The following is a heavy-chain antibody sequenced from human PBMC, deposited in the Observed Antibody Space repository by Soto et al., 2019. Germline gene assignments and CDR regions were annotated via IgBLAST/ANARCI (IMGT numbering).Heavy chain of an antibody. CDR3: ARVDYGDYPWFDP. Sequence: QVQLQESGPGLVRPSDTLSLTCSVSGGSFGSGNSFWGWIRQPPGKGLEWIGNIYYNGSTNYHPSLKSRVTISVDTPKNQFSLKLTSVTAADTAVYFCARVDYGDYPWFDPWGQGTLVTVSS. D-gene: IGHD4-17*01. CDR2: IYYNGST. V-gene: IGHV4-61*01. J-gene: IGHJ5*02. CDR1: GGSFGSGNSF.